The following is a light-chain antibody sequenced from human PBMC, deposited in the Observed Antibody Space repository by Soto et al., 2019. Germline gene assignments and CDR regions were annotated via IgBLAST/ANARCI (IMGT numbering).Light chain of an antibody. Sequence: DIQLTQSPSFLSASVGDRVTINCRASQGISSYLAWYQQKPGKAPKLLIYAASTLKSGVPSRFSGSGSGTELTLTLSRLQPADFAPYDFQQLNSYPITFGQGTRRVLK. CDR2: AAS. V-gene: IGKV1-9*01. J-gene: IGKJ5*01. CDR1: QGISSY. CDR3: QQLNSYPIT.